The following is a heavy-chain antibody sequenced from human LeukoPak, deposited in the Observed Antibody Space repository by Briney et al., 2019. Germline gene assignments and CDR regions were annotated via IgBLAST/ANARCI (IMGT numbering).Heavy chain of an antibody. CDR3: ARRVEQQLSSPGDWFDP. Sequence: ASVKVSCKASGYTFTGYYMHWVRQAPGQGLEWMGWINPNSGGTNYAQKFQGRVTMTRDTSISTAFIELRRLTSDDTAVYYCARRVEQQLSSPGDWFDPWGQGTLVTVSS. CDR1: GYTFTGYY. V-gene: IGHV1-2*02. J-gene: IGHJ5*02. CDR2: INPNSGGT. D-gene: IGHD6-13*01.